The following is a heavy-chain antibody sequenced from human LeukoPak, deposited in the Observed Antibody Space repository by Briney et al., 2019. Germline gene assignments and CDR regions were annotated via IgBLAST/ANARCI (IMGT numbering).Heavy chain of an antibody. CDR2: IYTDGTAT. CDR3: ARGYSYGLDV. CDR1: GFTFSGYT. Sequence: QAGGSLRLSCAASGFTFSGYTMHWVRQAPGKGLVWISRIYTDGTATNYADSVKGRFTISRDNAKNTLYVQMNSLRVEDTAVYYCARGYSYGLDVWGRGTTVTVSS. V-gene: IGHV3-74*01. J-gene: IGHJ6*02.